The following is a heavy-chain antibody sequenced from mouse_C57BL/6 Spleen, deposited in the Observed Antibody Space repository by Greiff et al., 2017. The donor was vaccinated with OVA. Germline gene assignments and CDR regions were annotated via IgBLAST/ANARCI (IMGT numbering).Heavy chain of an antibody. V-gene: IGHV1-82*01. Sequence: VQLQQSGPELVKPGASVKISCKASGYAFSSSWMNWVKQRPGKGLEWIGRIYPGDGDTNYNGKFKGKATLTADKSSSTAYMQLSSLTSEDSAVYFCARYGNYYFDYWGHGTTLTVSS. CDR3: ARYGNYYFDY. CDR1: GYAFSSSW. J-gene: IGHJ2*01. CDR2: IYPGDGDT. D-gene: IGHD2-1*01.